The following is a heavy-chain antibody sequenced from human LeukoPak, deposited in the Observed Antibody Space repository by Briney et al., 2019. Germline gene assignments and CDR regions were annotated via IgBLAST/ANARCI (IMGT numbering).Heavy chain of an antibody. CDR1: GGSISSSSYY. CDR3: ARAPKGGSRTRAVDY. J-gene: IGHJ4*02. V-gene: IGHV4-39*07. D-gene: IGHD2-15*01. CDR2: IYYSGST. Sequence: SETLSLTCTVSGGSISSSSYYWGWIRQPPGKGLEWIGSIYYSGSTYYNPSLKSRVTISVDTSKNQFSLKLSSATAADTAVYYCARAPKGGSRTRAVDYWGQGTLVTVSS.